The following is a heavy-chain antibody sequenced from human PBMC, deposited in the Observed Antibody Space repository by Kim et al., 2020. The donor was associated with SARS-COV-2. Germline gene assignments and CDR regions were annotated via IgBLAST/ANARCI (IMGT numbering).Heavy chain of an antibody. CDR1: GGSISSYY. D-gene: IGHD6-6*01. CDR3: ARATAGGQLVLFDY. J-gene: IGHJ4*02. Sequence: SETLSLTCTVSGGSISSYYWSWIRQPPGKGLEWIGYIYYNGSTNYNPSLKSRVTISVDTSKNQFSLKLSSVTAADTAVYYCARATAGGQLVLFDYWGQGTLVTVSS. V-gene: IGHV4-59*13. CDR2: IYYNGST.